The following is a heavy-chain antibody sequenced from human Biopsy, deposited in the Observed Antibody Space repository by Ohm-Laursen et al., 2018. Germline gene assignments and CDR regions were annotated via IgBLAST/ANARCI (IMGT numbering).Heavy chain of an antibody. V-gene: IGHV1-2*02. CDR3: ARDPLNGHKHFDY. J-gene: IGHJ4*02. Sequence: GASVKVSCKASSYTFTDYNIHWMRQAPGQGLEWLGYINCKTGATNYAQKFQGTVTMTRDTSISTAYLALGSLRSADTALYYCARDPLNGHKHFDYWGQGSLVTVSS. CDR1: SYTFTDYN. D-gene: IGHD2-8*01. CDR2: INCKTGAT.